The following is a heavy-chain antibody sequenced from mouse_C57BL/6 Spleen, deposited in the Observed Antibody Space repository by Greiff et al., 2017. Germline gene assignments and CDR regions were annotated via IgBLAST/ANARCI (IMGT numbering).Heavy chain of an antibody. CDR3: ATTVVGYFDY. V-gene: IGHV5-9*01. J-gene: IGHJ2*01. Sequence: EVQRVESGGGLVKPGGSLKLSCAASGFTFSSYTMSWVRQTPEKRLEWVATISGGGGNTYYPDSVKGRFTISRDNAKNTLYLQMSSLRSEDTALYYCATTVVGYFDYWGQGTTLTVSS. CDR2: ISGGGGNT. CDR1: GFTFSSYT. D-gene: IGHD1-1*01.